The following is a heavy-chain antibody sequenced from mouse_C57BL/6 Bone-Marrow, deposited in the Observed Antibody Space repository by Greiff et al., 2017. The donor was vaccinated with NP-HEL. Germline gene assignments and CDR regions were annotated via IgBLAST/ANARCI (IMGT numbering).Heavy chain of an antibody. Sequence: QVQLQQPGAELVKPGASVKLSCKASGYTFTSYWMHWVKQRPGQGLEWIGMIHPNSGSTNYNEKFKRKATLTVDKSSSTAYMQLTNQTSVDSAVYSCAKEWLRFDYWGQGTTLTVSS. V-gene: IGHV1-64*01. CDR3: AKEWLRFDY. D-gene: IGHD2-2*01. J-gene: IGHJ2*01. CDR2: IHPNSGST. CDR1: GYTFTSYW.